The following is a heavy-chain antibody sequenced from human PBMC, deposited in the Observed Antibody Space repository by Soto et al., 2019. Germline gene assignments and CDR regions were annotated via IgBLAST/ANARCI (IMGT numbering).Heavy chain of an antibody. CDR1: GGTFSSYA. D-gene: IGHD4-17*01. CDR2: IIPIFGTA. J-gene: IGHJ4*02. CDR3: ARESRRDYGDYPLGY. Sequence: SVKVSCKASGGTFSSYAISWARQAPGQGLEWMGGIIPIFGTANYAQKFQGRVTISADESTSTAYMELSSLRSEDTAVYYCARESRRDYGDYPLGYWGQGTLVTVSS. V-gene: IGHV1-69*13.